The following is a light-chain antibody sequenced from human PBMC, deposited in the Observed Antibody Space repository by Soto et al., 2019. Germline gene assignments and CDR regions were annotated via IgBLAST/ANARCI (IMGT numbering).Light chain of an antibody. J-gene: IGLJ1*01. Sequence: QSALAQPRSVSWSPGQSVTLSCTGTNNDVVSYNYVSWSQEHPCKAPNLIIYDVSKRPSGVPDRFSCSMSGNTASLTISGLQAEDEADYYCCPYAARYTFYGFGTGTKGTVL. CDR2: DVS. CDR1: NNDVVSYNY. V-gene: IGLV2-11*01. CDR3: CPYAARYTFYG.